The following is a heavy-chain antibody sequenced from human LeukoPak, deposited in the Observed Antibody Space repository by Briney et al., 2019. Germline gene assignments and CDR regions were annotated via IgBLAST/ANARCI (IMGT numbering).Heavy chain of an antibody. CDR2: ISGSGGST. CDR3: AKDLWYGSGSSPYFDY. D-gene: IGHD3-10*01. J-gene: IGHJ4*02. CDR1: GFTFSSYA. V-gene: IGHV3-23*01. Sequence: GGSLRLSCAASGFTFSSYAMSWVRQAPEKGLEWVSAISGSGGSTYYADSVKGRFTISRDNSKNTLYLQMNSLRAEDTAVYYCAKDLWYGSGSSPYFDYWGQGTLVTVSS.